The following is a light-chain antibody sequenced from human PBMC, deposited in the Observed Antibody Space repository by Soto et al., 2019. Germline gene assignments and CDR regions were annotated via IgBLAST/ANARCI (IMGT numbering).Light chain of an antibody. CDR1: QSVSSSY. Sequence: EIVLTQSPGTLSLSPGERATLSCRASQSVSSSYLAWYQQKPVQAPRLLIYGASSSATGIPDRFSGSGSGTYFTLTMSSLALEGFAVYYCQQYGSSPTFGQGTKLEIK. V-gene: IGKV3-20*01. J-gene: IGKJ2*01. CDR2: GAS. CDR3: QQYGSSPT.